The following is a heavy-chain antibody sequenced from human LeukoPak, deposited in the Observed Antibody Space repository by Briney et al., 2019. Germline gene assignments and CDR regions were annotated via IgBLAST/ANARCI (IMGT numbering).Heavy chain of an antibody. CDR1: GFTFRSYW. CDR2: IKEDGSEK. CDR3: ARDPSSLRDSYDY. V-gene: IGHV3-7*01. J-gene: IGHJ4*02. Sequence: GGSLRLSCATSGFTFRSYWMNWVRQAPGKGLEWVANIKEDGSEKNYVDSVKGRFTISRDNAKNLLYLQMNSLRVEDTAVYYCARDPSSLRDSYDYWGLGTLVTVSS.